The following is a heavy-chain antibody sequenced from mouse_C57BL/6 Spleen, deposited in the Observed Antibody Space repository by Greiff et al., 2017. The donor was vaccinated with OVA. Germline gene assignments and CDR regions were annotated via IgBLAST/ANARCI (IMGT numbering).Heavy chain of an antibody. CDR2: IHPNSGST. V-gene: IGHV1-64*01. CDR3: ARSRGDGYYYYFDY. Sequence: QVQLQQPGAELVKPGASVKLSCKASGYTFTSYWMHWVKQRPGQGLEWIGMIHPNSGSTNYNEKFKSKATLTVDKSSSTAYMQLSSLTSEDSAVYYCARSRGDGYYYYFDYWGQGTTLTVSS. J-gene: IGHJ2*01. D-gene: IGHD2-3*01. CDR1: GYTFTSYW.